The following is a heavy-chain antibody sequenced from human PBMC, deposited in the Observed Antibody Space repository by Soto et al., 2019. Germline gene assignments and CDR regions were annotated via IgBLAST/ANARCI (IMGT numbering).Heavy chain of an antibody. CDR1: GFTFSSYG. Sequence: PGGSLRLSCAASGFTFSSYGVHWVRQAPGKGLEWVAVIWYDGSNKYYADSVKGRFTISRDNSKNTLYLQMNSLRAEDTAVYYCARAHLRYYGSGSYYPDYWGQGTLVTVSS. CDR2: IWYDGSNK. CDR3: ARAHLRYYGSGSYYPDY. J-gene: IGHJ4*02. V-gene: IGHV3-33*01. D-gene: IGHD3-10*01.